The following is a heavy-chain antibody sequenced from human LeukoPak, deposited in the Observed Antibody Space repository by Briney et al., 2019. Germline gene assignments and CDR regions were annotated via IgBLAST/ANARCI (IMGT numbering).Heavy chain of an antibody. J-gene: IGHJ4*02. V-gene: IGHV3-48*03. D-gene: IGHD3-10*01. CDR3: ARVYGYWGSGNYHFEY. Sequence: GGSPRLSCAAFGFTFSNYEMNWVRPAPGEGVGRLAYISGRGRTQSYADSVKGRFTIPRDNAKNSLYLEMNSLRAEDTAGYYCARVYGYWGSGNYHFEYWGQGALVTVSS. CDR2: ISGRGRTQ. CDR1: GFTFSNYE.